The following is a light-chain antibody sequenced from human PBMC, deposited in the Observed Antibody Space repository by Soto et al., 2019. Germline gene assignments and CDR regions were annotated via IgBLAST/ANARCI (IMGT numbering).Light chain of an antibody. CDR2: AAF. CDR3: QKYNSAPWT. J-gene: IGKJ1*01. V-gene: IGKV1-27*01. Sequence: DIQMTQSPSSLSASVGDRVTITCRASQGISNYLAWYQQKPGKVPELLIYAAFTLQSGVPSRFSGSGSGTEFTLTISSLQPEDVATYYCQKYNSAPWTFGQGTKVEIK. CDR1: QGISNY.